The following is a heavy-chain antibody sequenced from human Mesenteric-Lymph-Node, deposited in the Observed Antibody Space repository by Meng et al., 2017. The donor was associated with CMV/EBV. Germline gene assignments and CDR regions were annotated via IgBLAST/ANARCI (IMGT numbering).Heavy chain of an antibody. CDR3: ARGRRSYSNYYYYGMDV. CDR1: GGSVSSGSYY. V-gene: IGHV4-61*01. CDR2: IFYSGST. D-gene: IGHD2-15*01. J-gene: IGHJ6*02. Sequence: SETLSLTCTVSGGSVSSGSYYWSWIRQPPGKGLEWIGYIFYSGSTNYNPSLKSRVTISVDTSKNQISLKLSSVTAADTAVYYCARGRRSYSNYYYYGMDVWGQGTTVTVSS.